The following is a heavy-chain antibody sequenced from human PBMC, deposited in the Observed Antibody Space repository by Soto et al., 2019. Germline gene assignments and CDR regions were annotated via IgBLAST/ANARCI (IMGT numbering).Heavy chain of an antibody. J-gene: IGHJ4*02. CDR1: GGSISSGDYY. V-gene: IGHV4-30-4*01. CDR3: ARDAGYDSSGYPFDY. Sequence: PSETLSLTCTVSGGSISSGDYYWSWIRQPPGKGLEWIGYIYYSGSTYYNPSLKSRVTISVDTSKNQFSLKLSSVTAADTAVYYCARDAGYDSSGYPFDYWGQGTLVTVSS. CDR2: IYYSGST. D-gene: IGHD3-22*01.